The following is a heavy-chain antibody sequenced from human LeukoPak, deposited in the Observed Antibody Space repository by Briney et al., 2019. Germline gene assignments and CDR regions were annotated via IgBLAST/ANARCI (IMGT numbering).Heavy chain of an antibody. CDR1: DGSFSGYY. Sequence: SETLSLTCAVYDGSFSGYYWSGIRQPPGKGLEWIGEINHSGSTNYNPSLKSRVTISVDTSKNQFSLKLSSVTAADTAVYYCARKGDYYGSGSYFRRVYYFDYWGQGTLVTVSS. D-gene: IGHD3-10*01. CDR2: INHSGST. V-gene: IGHV4-34*01. CDR3: ARKGDYYGSGSYFRRVYYFDY. J-gene: IGHJ4*02.